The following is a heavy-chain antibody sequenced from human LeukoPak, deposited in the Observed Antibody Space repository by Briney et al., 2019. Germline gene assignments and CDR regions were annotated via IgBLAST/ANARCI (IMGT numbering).Heavy chain of an antibody. CDR3: ARRATVTTGYFDY. CDR1: GGSISSTGHY. CDR2: IYSNGNT. V-gene: IGHV4-39*07. J-gene: IGHJ4*02. Sequence: KPSETLSLTCSVSGGSISSTGHYWGWIRQSPEKGLDWIGSIYSNGNTYYNPSVKSRVTMSVDTSKNQFSLKLTSMTAAETAVYYCARRATVTTGYFDYWGQGALVTVSS. D-gene: IGHD4-17*01.